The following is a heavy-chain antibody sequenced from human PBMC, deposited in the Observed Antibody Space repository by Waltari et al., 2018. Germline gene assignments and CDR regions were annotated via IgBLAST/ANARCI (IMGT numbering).Heavy chain of an antibody. CDR2: IRHPGGT. Sequence: QVQLQQWGAGLLKPSETLSLTCTVSGASFSAYYWGWVRQAPGKGLEWLGEIRHPGGTTYTPSVTRRVTITVDTSKNQFSLKLFSVTAADTALYYCTRGGNYDFWSHSPFVEPCGQGTQVTVSS. J-gene: IGHJ5*02. V-gene: IGHV4-34*01. CDR3: TRGGNYDFWSHSPFVEP. CDR1: GASFSAYY. D-gene: IGHD3-3*01.